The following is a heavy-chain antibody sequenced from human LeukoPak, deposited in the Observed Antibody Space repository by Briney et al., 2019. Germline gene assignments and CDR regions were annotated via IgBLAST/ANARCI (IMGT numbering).Heavy chain of an antibody. D-gene: IGHD2-2*01. Sequence: PSETLSLTCTVSGGSISSSSYYWGWIRQPPGKGLEWIGSVYYSGSTYYNPSLKSRVTISADTSKNQFSLKLSSVTAADTAVYYCARHGIVVVPAAMFDYWGQGTLVTVSS. V-gene: IGHV4-39*01. CDR2: VYYSGST. CDR1: GGSISSSSYY. CDR3: ARHGIVVVPAAMFDY. J-gene: IGHJ4*02.